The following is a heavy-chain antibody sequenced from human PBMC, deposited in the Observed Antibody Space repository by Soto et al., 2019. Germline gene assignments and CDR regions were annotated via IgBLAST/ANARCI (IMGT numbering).Heavy chain of an antibody. CDR1: GFTFSSYA. CDR3: AKSYYDFWSGYYIVGNYFDY. D-gene: IGHD3-3*01. V-gene: IGHV3-23*01. CDR2: ISGSGGST. Sequence: PGGSLRLSCAASGFTFSSYAMSWVRQAPGKGLEWVSAISGSGGSTYYADSVKGRFTISRDNSKNTLYLQMNSLRAEDTAVYYCAKSYYDFWSGYYIVGNYFDYWGQGTLVTVSS. J-gene: IGHJ4*02.